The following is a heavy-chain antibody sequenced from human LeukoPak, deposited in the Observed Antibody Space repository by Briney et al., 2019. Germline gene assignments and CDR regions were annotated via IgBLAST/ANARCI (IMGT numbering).Heavy chain of an antibody. J-gene: IGHJ5*02. CDR3: ASVPPANCGGDCYSEDWFDP. V-gene: IGHV4-39*07. D-gene: IGHD2-21*02. CDR1: GGSISSGDYS. Sequence: SETLSLTCTVSGGSISSGDYSWSWIRQPPGKGLEWIGEINDSGSTNYNPSLKSRVTISVDTSKNQFSLKLSSVTAADTAVYYCASVPPANCGGDCYSEDWFDPWGQGTLVTVSS. CDR2: INDSGST.